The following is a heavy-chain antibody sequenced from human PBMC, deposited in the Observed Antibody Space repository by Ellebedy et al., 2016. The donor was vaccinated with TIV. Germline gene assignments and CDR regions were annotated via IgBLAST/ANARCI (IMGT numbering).Heavy chain of an antibody. V-gene: IGHV4-4*02. D-gene: IGHD5-12*01. CDR1: GCSIATQSW. CDR3: ATKDPYTITRPDLDY. J-gene: IGHJ4*02. CDR2: VHHLGYT. Sequence: MPSETLSLTCTVSGCSIATQSWWVWVRPPPGRGLAWIGVVHHLGYTNYTPSLQSRFPMSVDNSMNHFSLKLTSVSAADTAFYYCATKDPYTITRPDLDYWGQGALVTVSS.